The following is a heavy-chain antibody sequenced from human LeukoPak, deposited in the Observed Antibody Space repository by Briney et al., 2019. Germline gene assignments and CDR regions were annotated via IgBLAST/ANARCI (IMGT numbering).Heavy chain of an antibody. CDR1: GYTFTAYY. CDR3: ARDGSLDY. V-gene: IGHV1-2*02. J-gene: IGHJ4*02. D-gene: IGHD3-10*01. CDR2: INPDSGGS. Sequence: ASVKVSCKASGYTFTAYYMHWVRQAPGQGLEWMGWINPDSGGSNYAQKFQGRVTMTRDTSISAAYMELSRLRSDDTAVYYCARDGSLDYWGQGTLVTVSS.